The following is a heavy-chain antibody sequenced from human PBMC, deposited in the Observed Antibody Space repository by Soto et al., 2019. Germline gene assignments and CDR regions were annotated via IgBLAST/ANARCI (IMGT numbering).Heavy chain of an antibody. CDR2: ISDSGNKA. Sequence: GGSRRLSCAASGFIFSRYVMHWVRQAPGKGPEWVAAISDSGNKAYYGESVNGRFSISRDNSKHTVDLLMNSLRPEDTGIYHCAKEAPGGCRHFDYGRGDWGQGTMVTVSS. J-gene: IGHJ6*02. V-gene: IGHV3-23*01. CDR1: GFIFSRYV. CDR3: AKEAPGGCRHFDYGRGD. D-gene: IGHD6-19*01.